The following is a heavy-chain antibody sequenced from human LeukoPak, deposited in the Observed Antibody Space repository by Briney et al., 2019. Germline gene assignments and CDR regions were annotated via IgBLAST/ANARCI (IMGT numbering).Heavy chain of an antibody. CDR2: ISGSGGST. CDR3: ASQKWLGKFDY. D-gene: IGHD6-19*01. J-gene: IGHJ4*02. CDR1: GFTFSNYG. Sequence: PGGTLRLSCAASGFTFSNYGMSWVRQAPGKGLEWVSTISGSGGSTYYADSVKGRFTISRDNSKNTLYLQMNSLRAEDTAVYYCASQKWLGKFDYWGQGTLVTVSP. V-gene: IGHV3-23*01.